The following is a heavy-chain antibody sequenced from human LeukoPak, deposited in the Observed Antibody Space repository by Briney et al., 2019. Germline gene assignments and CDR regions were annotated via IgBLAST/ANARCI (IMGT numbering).Heavy chain of an antibody. J-gene: IGHJ5*02. D-gene: IGHD6-13*01. Sequence: ASVTVFCKASGYRFTSYYVNWLGQAPGQGLEGMGIINPNGGGTTYTEKFQGRVTMTRDTSTSTVYMELSSLRPEDTAVYYCARDPISSNWPRGHFFDPWGQGTLVTVSS. CDR2: INPNGGGT. CDR3: ARDPISSNWPRGHFFDP. V-gene: IGHV1-46*01. CDR1: GYRFTSYY.